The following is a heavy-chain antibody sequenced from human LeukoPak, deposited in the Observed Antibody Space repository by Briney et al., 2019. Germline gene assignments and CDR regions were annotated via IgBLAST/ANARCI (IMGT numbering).Heavy chain of an antibody. CDR2: IRYDGNDK. J-gene: IGHJ5*02. D-gene: IGHD6-6*01. V-gene: IGHV3-30*02. Sequence: GGSLRLSCAASGFTFSSYGMHWVRQAPGKGLEWVALIRYDGNDKYYVDTVKGRFTISRDNSKYTLYLQMNSLRGEDTAVYYCAKDRIAVRPGWFAPWGQGTLVTVSS. CDR3: AKDRIAVRPGWFAP. CDR1: GFTFSSYG.